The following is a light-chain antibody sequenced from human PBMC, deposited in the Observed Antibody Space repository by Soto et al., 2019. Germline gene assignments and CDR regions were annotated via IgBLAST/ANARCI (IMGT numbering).Light chain of an antibody. J-gene: IGLJ2*01. CDR2: LNSDGSY. V-gene: IGLV4-69*01. CDR3: QTWDTGSVV. CDR1: SAHRTYA. Sequence: QLVLTQWPSASAPLGASVKLTCTLSSAHRTYAIAWHQQQPEKGPRYLMKLNSDGSYTKGDGIPDRFSGSSSGTERYLTISSLQSDDEADYYCQTWDTGSVVFGGGTKVTVL.